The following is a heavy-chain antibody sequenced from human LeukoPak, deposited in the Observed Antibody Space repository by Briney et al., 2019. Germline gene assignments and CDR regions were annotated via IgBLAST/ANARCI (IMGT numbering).Heavy chain of an antibody. J-gene: IGHJ3*02. Sequence: PGGSLRLSCAASGFTFSSYGMHWVRQAPGKGLEWVAVISYDGSNKYYADSVKGRFTISRDNSKNTLYLQMNSLRAEDTAVCYCVFEGRADAFDIWGQGTMVTVSS. CDR1: GFTFSSYG. D-gene: IGHD3-10*01. V-gene: IGHV3-30*03. CDR3: VFEGRADAFDI. CDR2: ISYDGSNK.